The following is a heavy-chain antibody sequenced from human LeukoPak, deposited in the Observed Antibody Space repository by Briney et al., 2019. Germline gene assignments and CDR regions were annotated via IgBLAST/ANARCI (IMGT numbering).Heavy chain of an antibody. CDR1: GFTFSSYE. CDR2: ISSSSSTI. V-gene: IGHV3-48*01. D-gene: IGHD6-13*01. CDR3: ARDRWGSWYYFDY. J-gene: IGHJ4*02. Sequence: PGGSLRLSCAASGFTFSSYEMNWVRQAPGKGLEWVSYISSSSSTIYYADSVKGRFTISRDNAKNSLYLQMNSLRAEDTAVYYCARDRWGSWYYFDYWGQGTLVTVSS.